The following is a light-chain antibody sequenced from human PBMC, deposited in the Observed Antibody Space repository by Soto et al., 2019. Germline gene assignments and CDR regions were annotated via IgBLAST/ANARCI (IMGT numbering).Light chain of an antibody. Sequence: DIQMTQSPSSLSASVGDRVTITCRASQSISSYLNWYQQKPGKAPKLLIYAASSLQSGVPSRFSGRGSGTDFTLTISSLQPEDCATYYCQQSYSTPPTFGQGTKLEIK. V-gene: IGKV1-39*01. CDR1: QSISSY. CDR2: AAS. J-gene: IGKJ2*01. CDR3: QQSYSTPPT.